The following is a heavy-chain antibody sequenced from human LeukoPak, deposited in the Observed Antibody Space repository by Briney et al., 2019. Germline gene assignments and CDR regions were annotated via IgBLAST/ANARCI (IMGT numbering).Heavy chain of an antibody. CDR2: IYPGDSDT. J-gene: IGHJ4*02. Sequence: GESLKISCKGSGYSFTSYWIGWVRQMPGKGLEWMGIIYPGDSDTRYSPSFQGQVTISADKSISTAYLQWSSLKASDTAMYYCARRGRYCSGGSCYTEYYFDYWGQGTLVTVSS. V-gene: IGHV5-51*01. CDR1: GYSFTSYW. CDR3: ARRGRYCSGGSCYTEYYFDY. D-gene: IGHD2-15*01.